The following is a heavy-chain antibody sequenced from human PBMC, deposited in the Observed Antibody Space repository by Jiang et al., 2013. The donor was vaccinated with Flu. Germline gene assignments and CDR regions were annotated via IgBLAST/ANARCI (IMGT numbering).Heavy chain of an antibody. V-gene: IGHV3-74*01. CDR2: LNSDGSIT. CDR1: GFTFRSYW. Sequence: RLSCAASGFTFRSYWMHWVRQAPGKGLVWVSRLNSDGSITNYADSVKGRFTISRDNAKNTLYLQMNSLRAEDTAVYYCARASLNYYDSSGLLNWFDPWGQGTLVTVSS. J-gene: IGHJ5*02. CDR3: ARASLNYYDSSGLLNWFDP. D-gene: IGHD3-22*01.